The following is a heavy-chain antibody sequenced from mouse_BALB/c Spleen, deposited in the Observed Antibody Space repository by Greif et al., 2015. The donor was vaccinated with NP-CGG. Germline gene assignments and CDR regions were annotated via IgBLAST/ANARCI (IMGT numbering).Heavy chain of an antibody. D-gene: IGHD2-14*01. CDR3: ARRKVREDFDV. CDR1: GYSITSDYA. Sequence: DVQVMHSGPGIVKPSKSLSLTCTVTGYSITSDYAWTWIRQFPGTQLTWMGYISYSGSTSYNPSLKSRSASTRDTAKNQFFLQLNSVTTEDTATDYCARRKVREDFDVWGAGSTVTVAS. J-gene: IGHJ1*01. CDR2: ISYSGST. V-gene: IGHV3-2*02.